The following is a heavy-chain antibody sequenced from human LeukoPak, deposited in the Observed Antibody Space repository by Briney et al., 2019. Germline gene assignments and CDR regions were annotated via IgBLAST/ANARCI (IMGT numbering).Heavy chain of an antibody. CDR3: ARVVVDRFYYYYYYMDV. V-gene: IGHV1-18*01. Sequence: GASVKVSCKASGYTFTSYGISWVRQAPGQGLEWMGWISAYNGNTNYAQKLQGRVTMTTDTSTSTAYMELRSLRSDDTAVYYCARVVVDRFYYYYYYMDVWGKGTTVTVSS. J-gene: IGHJ6*03. CDR2: ISAYNGNT. D-gene: IGHD2-2*01. CDR1: GYTFTSYG.